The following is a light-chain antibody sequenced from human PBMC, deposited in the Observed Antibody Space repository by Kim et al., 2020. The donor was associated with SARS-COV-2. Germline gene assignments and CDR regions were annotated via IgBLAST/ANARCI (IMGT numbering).Light chain of an antibody. CDR2: GAS. CDR3: QQYGSSPRT. CDR1: QSVSSNY. J-gene: IGKJ1*01. Sequence: SPGERATLSCRASQSVSSNYLARYQQKPGQAPRLLIYGASSRATGIPDRFSGSGSGTDFTLTISRLEPEDFAVYYCQQYGSSPRTFGQGTKVDIK. V-gene: IGKV3-20*01.